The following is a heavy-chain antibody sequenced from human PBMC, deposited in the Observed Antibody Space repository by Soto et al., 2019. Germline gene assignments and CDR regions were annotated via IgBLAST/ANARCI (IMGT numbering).Heavy chain of an antibody. J-gene: IGHJ4*02. D-gene: IGHD6-19*01. Sequence: GGSLRLSCAASGFTFSSYAMHWVRQAPGKGLEWVAVISYDGSNKYYADSVKGRFTISRDNSKNTLYLQMNSLRAEDTAVYYCASEVDSSGSSFDYWGQGTLVTSPQ. CDR1: GFTFSSYA. CDR3: ASEVDSSGSSFDY. CDR2: ISYDGSNK. V-gene: IGHV3-30-3*01.